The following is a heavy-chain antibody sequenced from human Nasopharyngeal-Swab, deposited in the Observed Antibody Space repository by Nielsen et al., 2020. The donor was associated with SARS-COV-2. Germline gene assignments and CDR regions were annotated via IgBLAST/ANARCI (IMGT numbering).Heavy chain of an antibody. CDR3: ARDVGGATDF. J-gene: IGHJ4*02. Sequence: GESLKISCPASGFMFSSFYMEWVRQAPGKGLVWVSRINFDGNDAQYADSVKGRFTISRDNARNTLYLQLNSLRGEDTALYFCARDVGGATDFRGQGTLVTVSS. D-gene: IGHD3-10*01. V-gene: IGHV3-74*01. CDR1: GFMFSSFY. CDR2: INFDGNDA.